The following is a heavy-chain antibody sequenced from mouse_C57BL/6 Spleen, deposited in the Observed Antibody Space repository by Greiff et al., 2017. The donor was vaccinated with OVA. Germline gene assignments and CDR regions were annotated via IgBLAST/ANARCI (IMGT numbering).Heavy chain of an antibody. J-gene: IGHJ1*03. D-gene: IGHD2-4*01. V-gene: IGHV3-6*01. CDR2: ISYDGSN. CDR3: AREGFYYDYDFPGPFDV. CDR1: GYSITSGYY. Sequence: DVQLQESGPGLVKPSQSLSLTCSVTGYSITSGYYWNWIRQFPGNKLEWMCYISYDGSNNYNPSLKNRISITRDTSKNQFFLKLNSVTTEDTATYYCAREGFYYDYDFPGPFDVWGTGTTVTVSS.